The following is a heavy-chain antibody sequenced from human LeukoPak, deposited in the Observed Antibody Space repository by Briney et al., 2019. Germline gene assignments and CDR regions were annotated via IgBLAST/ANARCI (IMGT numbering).Heavy chain of an antibody. D-gene: IGHD2-21*01. CDR2: ISAYNGNT. CDR3: ARPRFPYYRLSGPDYYYMDV. V-gene: IGHV1-18*01. J-gene: IGHJ6*03. CDR1: GYTFTSYG. Sequence: GASVKVSCKASGYTFTSYGISWVRQAPGQGLEWMGWISAYNGNTNYAQKLQGRVTMTTDTSTSTAYMELRRLRSEDTAVYYCARPRFPYYRLSGPDYYYMDVWGKGTTVTVSS.